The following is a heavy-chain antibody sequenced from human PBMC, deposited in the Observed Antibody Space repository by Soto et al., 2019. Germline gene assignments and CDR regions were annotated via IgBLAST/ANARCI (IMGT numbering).Heavy chain of an antibody. D-gene: IGHD3-22*01. V-gene: IGHV4-61*08. CDR1: GGSISSGGYY. J-gene: IGHJ5*02. CDR2: MYSSGAT. CDR3: ARDHSSGWVNWFDP. Sequence: SETLSLTCTVSGGSISSGGYYWSWIRQHPGKGLEWIGYMYSSGATNYNPSLKSRVTMSRDTSKNQFSLKLSSVTTADTAVYYCARDHSSGWVNWFDPWGQGTLVTVSS.